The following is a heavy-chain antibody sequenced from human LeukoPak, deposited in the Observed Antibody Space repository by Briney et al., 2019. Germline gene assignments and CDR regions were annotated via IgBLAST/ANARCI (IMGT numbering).Heavy chain of an antibody. D-gene: IGHD7-27*01. CDR2: IYTSGST. J-gene: IGHJ3*02. V-gene: IGHV4-4*07. CDR3: ARATRMGIAEDAFDI. Sequence: SETLSLTCTVSGGSISSYYWSWIRQPAGKGLEWLGRIYTSGSTNYNPSLKSRVTMSVDTSKNQFSLKLSSVIAADTAVYYCARATRMGIAEDAFDIWGQGTMVTVSS. CDR1: GGSISSYY.